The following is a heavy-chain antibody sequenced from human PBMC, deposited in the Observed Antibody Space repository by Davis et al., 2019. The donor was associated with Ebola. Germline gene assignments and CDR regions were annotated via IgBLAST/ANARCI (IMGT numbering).Heavy chain of an antibody. CDR3: ARHVDTAMVEGMDV. D-gene: IGHD5-18*01. V-gene: IGHV4-61*08. CDR1: GGFVSSGGYS. CDR2: IYYSGST. J-gene: IGHJ6*02. Sequence: MPSETLSLTCAVSGGFVSSGGYSWSWIRQPPGKGLEWIGYIYYSGSTNYNPSLKSRVTISVDTSKNQFSLKLSSVTAADTAVYYCARHVDTAMVEGMDVWGQGTTVTVSS.